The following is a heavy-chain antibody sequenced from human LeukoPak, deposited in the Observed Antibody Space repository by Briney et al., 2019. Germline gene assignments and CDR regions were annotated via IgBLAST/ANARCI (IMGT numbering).Heavy chain of an antibody. V-gene: IGHV4-31*03. CDR2: ISYTGST. Sequence: SETLSPTCTVSGGSISSGGYYWSWIRQHPGKGLEWIGYISYTGSTYYNPSLKSRVIISVATPKTQFSLMLSSVTAADTAVYYCTRNYCSSTSCYKRYFDYWGQGTLVTVSS. D-gene: IGHD2-2*02. CDR1: GGSISSGGYY. J-gene: IGHJ4*02. CDR3: TRNYCSSTSCYKRYFDY.